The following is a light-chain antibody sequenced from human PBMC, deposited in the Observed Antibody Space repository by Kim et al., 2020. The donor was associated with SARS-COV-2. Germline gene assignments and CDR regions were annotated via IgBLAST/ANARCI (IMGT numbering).Light chain of an antibody. J-gene: IGLJ3*02. CDR2: GNT. V-gene: IGLV1-40*01. CDR1: SSNIGEVYG. CDR3: QSFDSSLRGRV. Sequence: QRVTTPCTGSSSNIGEVYGVHWDQQLPGTAPKLRIYGNTNRPSGVPDRFSGSNSGTSASLTIAGLQAEDEADYYCQSFDSSLRGRVFGGGTQLTVL.